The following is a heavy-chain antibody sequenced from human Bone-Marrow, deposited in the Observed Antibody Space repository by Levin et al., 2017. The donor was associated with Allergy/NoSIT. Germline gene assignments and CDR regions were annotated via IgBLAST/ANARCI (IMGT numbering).Heavy chain of an antibody. Sequence: SQTLSLTCTVSGGSISSYYWSWIRQPPGKGLEWIGYIYYSGSTNNNPSLKSRVTISVDTSKNQFSLRLSSVTAADTAVYYCARVNYDSSGYPFDYWGQGTLVTVSS. J-gene: IGHJ4*02. CDR1: GGSISSYY. CDR3: ARVNYDSSGYPFDY. V-gene: IGHV4-59*01. CDR2: IYYSGST. D-gene: IGHD3-22*01.